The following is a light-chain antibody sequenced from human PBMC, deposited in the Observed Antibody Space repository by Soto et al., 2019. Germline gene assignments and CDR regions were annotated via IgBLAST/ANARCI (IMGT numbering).Light chain of an antibody. J-gene: IGKJ4*01. CDR1: QSVLYSSNNKNY. CDR2: CAS. Sequence: DIVMTQSPDSLAVSLGERATINCKSRQSVLYSSNNKNYLAWYQQKPGQPPKLLIYCASTRESGVPDRFSGSGSGTEFTLTISSLQAEDVAVYYCQQYYSTPLTFGGGTKVEIK. V-gene: IGKV4-1*01. CDR3: QQYYSTPLT.